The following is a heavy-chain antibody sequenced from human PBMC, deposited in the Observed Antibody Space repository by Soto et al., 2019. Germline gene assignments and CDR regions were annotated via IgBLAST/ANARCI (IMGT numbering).Heavy chain of an antibody. CDR2: ISAYNGNT. V-gene: IGHV1-18*01. D-gene: IGHD2-8*01. CDR1: GYTFTSYG. J-gene: IGHJ4*02. Sequence: ASVKVSCKASGYTFTSYGISWVRQAPGQGLEWMGWISAYNGNTNYAQKLQGRVTMTTDTSTSTAYMELRSRRSDDTAVYYCARVFICRRLDMVYAETFDYWGQGTLVTVYS. CDR3: ARVFICRRLDMVYAETFDY.